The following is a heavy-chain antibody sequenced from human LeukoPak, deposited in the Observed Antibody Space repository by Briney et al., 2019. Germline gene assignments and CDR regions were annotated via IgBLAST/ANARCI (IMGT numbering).Heavy chain of an antibody. CDR3: ARPSYYYDSRGSVSGAFDI. D-gene: IGHD3-22*01. CDR1: GFTFSSYW. CDR2: IKKDGREK. V-gene: IGHV3-7*04. J-gene: IGHJ3*02. Sequence: GGSLRLSCAASGFTFSSYWMSWVRQAPGKGLEWVANIKKDGREKYYVDSVKGRFTISRDNAKNSLYLQMNSLRAEDTAVYYCARPSYYYDSRGSVSGAFDIWGQGTMITVSS.